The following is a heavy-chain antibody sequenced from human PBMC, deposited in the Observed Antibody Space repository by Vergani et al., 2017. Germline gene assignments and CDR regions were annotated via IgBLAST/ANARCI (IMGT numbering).Heavy chain of an antibody. J-gene: IGHJ4*02. CDR3: ARGIAVAGTSSPRLVYYFDY. CDR2: TYYRSKWYN. V-gene: IGHV6-1*01. Sequence: QVQLQQSGPGLVKPSQTLSLTCAISGDSVSSNSAAWNWIRQSPSRGLEWLGRTYYRSKWYNDYAVSVKSRITINPDTSKNQFSLQLNSVTPEDTAVYYCARGIAVAGTSSPRLVYYFDYWGQGTLVTVSS. D-gene: IGHD6-19*01. CDR1: GDSVSSNSAA.